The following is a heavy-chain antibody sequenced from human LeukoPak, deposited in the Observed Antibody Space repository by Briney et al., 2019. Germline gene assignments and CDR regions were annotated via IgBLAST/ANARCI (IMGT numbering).Heavy chain of an antibody. D-gene: IGHD6-19*01. V-gene: IGHV3-30*18. J-gene: IGHJ4*02. CDR3: AKDLDSSGWSFDC. Sequence: AGSLTLSCAASGFTFSNYGMHWVRQAPGKGLEWVAVIAYDGSNIHFADSVKGRFTVSRDNSKNTLYLQMNSLRAEDTAVYYCAKDLDSSGWSFDCWGQGTLVTVSS. CDR1: GFTFSNYG. CDR2: IAYDGSNI.